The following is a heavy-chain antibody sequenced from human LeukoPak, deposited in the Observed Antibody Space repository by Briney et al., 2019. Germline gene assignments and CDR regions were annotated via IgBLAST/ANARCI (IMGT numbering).Heavy chain of an antibody. CDR2: IISSGRTI. CDR3: AREECRQYCGGKDV. CDR1: GFTFSDYY. V-gene: IGHV3-11*01. Sequence: GGCLRLSCATSGFTFSDYYMGSIRQAPGKGLEWVSYIISSGRTITYADSVKGRFTITRDNAKNSLYLQMISLGAEDTAVYYCAREECRQYCGGKDVWGQGTMVTVSS. D-gene: IGHD2-21*01. J-gene: IGHJ3*01.